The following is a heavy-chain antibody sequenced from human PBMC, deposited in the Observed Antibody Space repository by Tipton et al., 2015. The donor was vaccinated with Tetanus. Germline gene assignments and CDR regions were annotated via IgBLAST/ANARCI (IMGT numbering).Heavy chain of an antibody. V-gene: IGHV7-4-1*02. Sequence: VQLVQSGSELKEPGASVKVSCKGSGYTFTSYSINWVRQAPGQGLEWMGWISTNNGNPTYAQGFTGRFVFSLDTSVNTAYLQISGLTAEDTAIYYCVRDALTIHFDYWGQGTLVTVSS. D-gene: IGHD4/OR15-4a*01. J-gene: IGHJ4*02. CDR3: VRDALTIHFDY. CDR2: ISTNNGNP. CDR1: GYTFTSYS.